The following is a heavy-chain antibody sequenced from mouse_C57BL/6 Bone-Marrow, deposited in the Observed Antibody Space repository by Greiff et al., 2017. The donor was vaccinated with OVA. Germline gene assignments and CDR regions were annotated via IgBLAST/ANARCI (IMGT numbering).Heavy chain of an antibody. CDR1: GFAFSSSW. CDR3: AIDRSGAVDY. CDR2: IYPGDGDT. D-gene: IGHD3-2*02. J-gene: IGHJ4*01. Sequence: QVQLKESGPELVKPGASVKISCKASGFAFSSSWMNWVQQTPGKGLEWIGRIYPGDGDTNYNGKFKGKATLTADKSTSTAYMQISSLTYEDSAVYFCAIDRSGAVDYWGQGTTVTVSS. V-gene: IGHV1-82*01.